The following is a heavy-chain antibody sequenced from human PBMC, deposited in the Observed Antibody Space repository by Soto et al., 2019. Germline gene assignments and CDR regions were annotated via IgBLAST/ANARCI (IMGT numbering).Heavy chain of an antibody. CDR1: GFTFSSYA. D-gene: IGHD3-22*01. V-gene: IGHV3-23*01. J-gene: IGHJ4*02. CDR2: ISGSGGST. Sequence: EVQLLESGGGLVQPGGSLRLSCAASGFTFSSYAMSWVRQAPGKGLEWVSAISGSGGSTYYADSVKGRFTISRDNSKNTLYLQMNSLRAEDTAVYYCARDRSSGYPRGEGYFDYWGQGTLVTVSS. CDR3: ARDRSSGYPRGEGYFDY.